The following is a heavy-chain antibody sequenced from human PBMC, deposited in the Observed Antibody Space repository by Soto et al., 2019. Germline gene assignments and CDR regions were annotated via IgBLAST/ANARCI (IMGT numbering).Heavy chain of an antibody. V-gene: IGHV1-18*04. J-gene: IGHJ4*02. CDR3: ARERLNTGWYGFDH. CDR1: GYTFSNYD. D-gene: IGHD6-19*01. Sequence: GASVKVSCKTSGYTFSNYDFSWVRQAPGQGLEWMGWVSNKNGVTNYAEKFRGRVTMTTDISTNTIYMELRSLRSDDTAVYFCARERLNTGWYGFDHWGQGTQVTVSS. CDR2: VSNKNGVT.